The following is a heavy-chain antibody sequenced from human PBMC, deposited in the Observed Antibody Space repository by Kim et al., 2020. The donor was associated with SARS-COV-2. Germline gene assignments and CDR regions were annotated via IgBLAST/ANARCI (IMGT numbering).Heavy chain of an antibody. J-gene: IGHJ4*02. Sequence: GGSLRLSCAASGFTFSSYWMHWVRQAPGKGLVWVSDINSDGSSTSYADSVKGRFTISRENAKNTLYLQMNSLRAEDTAVYYCARSWRSGWYYFDYWGQGTLVTVSS. CDR1: GFTFSSYW. V-gene: IGHV3-74*01. CDR2: INSDGSST. CDR3: ARSWRSGWYYFDY. D-gene: IGHD6-13*01.